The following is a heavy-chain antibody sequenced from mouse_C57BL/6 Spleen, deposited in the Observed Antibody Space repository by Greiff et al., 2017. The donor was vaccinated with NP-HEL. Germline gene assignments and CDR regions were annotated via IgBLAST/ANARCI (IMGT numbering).Heavy chain of an antibody. CDR3: ARGDYDAFDY. J-gene: IGHJ2*01. D-gene: IGHD2-4*01. Sequence: EVMLVESGGGLVKPGGSLKLSCAASGFTFSDYGMHWVRQAPEKGLEWVAYIRSGSSTIYYAATVKGRFTISRDNAKTTLFLQMTSLRSEDTAMYYCARGDYDAFDYWGQGTTLTVAS. CDR1: GFTFSDYG. V-gene: IGHV5-17*01. CDR2: IRSGSSTI.